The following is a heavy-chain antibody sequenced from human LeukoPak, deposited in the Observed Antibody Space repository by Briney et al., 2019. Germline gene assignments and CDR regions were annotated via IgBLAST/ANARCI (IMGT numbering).Heavy chain of an antibody. CDR3: ARGKMYWYFDL. CDR1: GFTISSYR. Sequence: GGSLRLSCAASGFTISSYRMSWVRQAPGKGLERVANIKQDGSEKNYVDSVKGRFTISRDNAKNSLHLQMNSLRAEDTAVYYCARGKMYWYFDLWGRGTLVTVSS. J-gene: IGHJ2*01. V-gene: IGHV3-7*01. CDR2: IKQDGSEK.